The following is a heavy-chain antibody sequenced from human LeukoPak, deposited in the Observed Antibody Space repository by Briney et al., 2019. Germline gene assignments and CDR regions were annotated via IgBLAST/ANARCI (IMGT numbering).Heavy chain of an antibody. Sequence: GGSLRLSCAASRFTFSSYWMTWVRQAPGKGQEWGANIKQDGSEKYYVGSVKGRFTISRDNTKNLLYLQMNSLRAEDTAVYYCAREGGYGGVFDYWGQGTLVTVSS. CDR2: IKQDGSEK. V-gene: IGHV3-7*05. J-gene: IGHJ4*02. D-gene: IGHD5-12*01. CDR3: AREGGYGGVFDY. CDR1: RFTFSSYW.